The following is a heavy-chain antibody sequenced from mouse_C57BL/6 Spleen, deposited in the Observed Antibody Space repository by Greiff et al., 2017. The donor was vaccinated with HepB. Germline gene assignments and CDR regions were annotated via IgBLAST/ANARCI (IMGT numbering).Heavy chain of an antibody. CDR2: IDPEDGDT. Sequence: VHVKQSGAELVRPGASVKLSCTASGFNIKDYYMHWVKQRPEQGREWIGRIDPEDGDTEYAPKFPGKATMTADTSSSTAYLQLSSLTSEDTAVYYCTTITTVVEGDAMDYWGQGTSVTVSS. CDR1: GFNIKDYY. CDR3: TTITTVVEGDAMDY. J-gene: IGHJ4*01. V-gene: IGHV14-1*01. D-gene: IGHD1-1*01.